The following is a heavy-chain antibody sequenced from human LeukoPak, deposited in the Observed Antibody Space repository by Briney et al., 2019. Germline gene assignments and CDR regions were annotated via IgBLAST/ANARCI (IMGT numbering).Heavy chain of an antibody. V-gene: IGHV4-59*02. Sequence: PSETLSLTCTVSGDSVSIYYWSWSRQPPGKGLEWIGYIYYRGNTSYNPSLKSRVTMAVDTSKNQFSLKVSSVTAADTAVYYCARAGNNWSFDYWGQGTLVTVSS. D-gene: IGHD1-1*01. CDR1: GDSVSIYY. CDR2: IYYRGNT. J-gene: IGHJ4*02. CDR3: ARAGNNWSFDY.